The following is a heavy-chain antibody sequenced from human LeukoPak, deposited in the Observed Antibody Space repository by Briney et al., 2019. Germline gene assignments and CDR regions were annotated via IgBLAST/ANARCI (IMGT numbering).Heavy chain of an antibody. Sequence: GGSLRLSCAASGFTFSSYSMNWVRQAPGKGLEWVSYISSSSTIYYADSVKGRFTISRDNAKNSLYLQMNSLRAEDTAVYYCASSKLPGGYYYMDVWGKGTTVTVSS. CDR2: ISSSSTI. CDR1: GFTFSSYS. D-gene: IGHD2-15*01. J-gene: IGHJ6*03. V-gene: IGHV3-48*01. CDR3: ASSKLPGGYYYMDV.